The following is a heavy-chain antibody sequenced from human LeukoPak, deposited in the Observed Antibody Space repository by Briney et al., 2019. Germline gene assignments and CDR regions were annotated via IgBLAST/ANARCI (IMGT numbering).Heavy chain of an antibody. Sequence: PGGSLRLSCAASGFTFSSYSMNWVRQAPGKGLEWVSYISSSSSTIYYADSVKGRFTISRDNAKNSLYLQMNSLRAEDTAVYYCAKDKGFGELSYWYFDLWGRGTLVTVSS. V-gene: IGHV3-48*01. CDR2: ISSSSSTI. D-gene: IGHD3-10*01. CDR3: AKDKGFGELSYWYFDL. J-gene: IGHJ2*01. CDR1: GFTFSSYS.